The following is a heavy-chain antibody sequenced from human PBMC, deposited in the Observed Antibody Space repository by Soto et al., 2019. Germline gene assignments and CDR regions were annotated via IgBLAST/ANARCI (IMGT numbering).Heavy chain of an antibody. J-gene: IGHJ6*02. D-gene: IGHD3-3*01. Sequence: SETLSLTCAVYGGSFSGYYWSWIRQPPGKGLEWIGEINHSGSTNYNPSLKSRVTISVDTSKNQFSLKLSSVTAADTAVYYCARGPRVLRFLEWLLPYYYGMDVWGQGTTVTVSS. CDR2: INHSGST. CDR3: ARGPRVLRFLEWLLPYYYGMDV. CDR1: GGSFSGYY. V-gene: IGHV4-34*01.